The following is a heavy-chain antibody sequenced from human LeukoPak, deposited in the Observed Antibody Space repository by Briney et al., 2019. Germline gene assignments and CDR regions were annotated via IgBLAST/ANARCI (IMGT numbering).Heavy chain of an antibody. CDR2: ISGSGGST. D-gene: IGHD3-22*01. CDR3: AKDPRGYYDSSGYFYFDY. Sequence: GGSLRLSCAASGFTFSSYAMSWVRQAPGKGLEWVSAISGSGGSTYYADSVKGRFTISRDNSKNTLYLQMNSQRAEDTAVYYCAKDPRGYYDSSGYFYFDYWGQGTLVTVSS. V-gene: IGHV3-23*01. CDR1: GFTFSSYA. J-gene: IGHJ4*02.